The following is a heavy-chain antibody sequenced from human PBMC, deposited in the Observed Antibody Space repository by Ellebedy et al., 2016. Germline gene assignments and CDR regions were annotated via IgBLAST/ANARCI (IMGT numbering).Heavy chain of an antibody. D-gene: IGHD2-21*01. CDR1: GGSISSYY. CDR2: IYYSGST. CDR3: ARDPWYSGRDV. Sequence: SETLSLTXTVSGGSISSYYWSWIRQPPGKGLEWIGYIYYSGSTNYNPSLKSRVTISVDTSKNQFSLKLSSVTAADTAVYYCARDPWYSGRDVWGKGTTVTVSS. J-gene: IGHJ6*04. V-gene: IGHV4-59*13.